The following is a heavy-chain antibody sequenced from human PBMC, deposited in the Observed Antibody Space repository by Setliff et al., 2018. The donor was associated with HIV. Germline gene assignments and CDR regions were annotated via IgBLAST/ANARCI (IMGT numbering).Heavy chain of an antibody. J-gene: IGHJ4*02. Sequence: SETLSLTCTVYGPSINIHYWSWIRQSPGKAFEWIGYIYSTGRTNYNPSLQSRVTISMVASRNQFSLKVTSVTAADTAVYYCAKGAGFYGDYTFDHWGQGRQVTVSS. CDR1: GPSINIHY. V-gene: IGHV4-59*11. D-gene: IGHD4-17*01. CDR3: AKGAGFYGDYTFDH. CDR2: IYSTGRT.